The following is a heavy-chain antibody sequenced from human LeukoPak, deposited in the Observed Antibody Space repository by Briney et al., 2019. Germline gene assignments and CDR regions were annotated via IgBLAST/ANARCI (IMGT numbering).Heavy chain of an antibody. CDR3: AGKYYYDTSGYFYADW. D-gene: IGHD3-22*01. J-gene: IGHJ4*02. CDR1: GGSISSYY. Sequence: SETLSLTCTVSGGSISSYYWSWIRQPPGKGLEWIGYIYYSGSTNYNPSLKSRVTISVDTSKNQFSLKLISVTAADTAVYYCAGKYYYDTSGYFYADWWGQGTLVTVSS. CDR2: IYYSGST. V-gene: IGHV4-59*08.